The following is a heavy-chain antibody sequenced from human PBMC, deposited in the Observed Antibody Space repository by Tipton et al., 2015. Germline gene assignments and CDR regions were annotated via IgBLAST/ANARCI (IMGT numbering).Heavy chain of an antibody. CDR2: SYTSGST. V-gene: IGHV4-59*10. J-gene: IGHJ5*02. D-gene: IGHD5-24*01. CDR1: GGSFSDYY. CDR3: ARLPNAERRVDMAT. Sequence: TLPLTCAVYGGSFSDYYWHWIRQPPGKGLEWIGRSYTSGSTNYNPSLESRVTMSVDTSMTQFSLNLTSVTATDTAIYYCARLPNAERRVDMATWGQGILVTVSS.